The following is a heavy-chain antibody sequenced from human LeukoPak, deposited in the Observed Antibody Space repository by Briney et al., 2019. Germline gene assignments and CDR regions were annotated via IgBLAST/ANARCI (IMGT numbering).Heavy chain of an antibody. CDR1: GFTFSSYW. CDR3: ARDRQVLLWFGDYRGDFDY. CDR2: IKQDGSEK. D-gene: IGHD3-10*01. V-gene: IGHV3-7*01. Sequence: PGGSLRLSCAASGFTFSSYWMSWVRQAPGKGLEWVANIKQDGSEKYYVDSVKGRFTISRDNAKNSLYLQMNSLRAEDTAVYYCARDRQVLLWFGDYRGDFDYWGQGTLVTVSS. J-gene: IGHJ4*02.